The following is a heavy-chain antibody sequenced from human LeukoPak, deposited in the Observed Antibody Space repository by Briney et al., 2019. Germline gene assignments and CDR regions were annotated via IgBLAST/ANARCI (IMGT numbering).Heavy chain of an antibody. CDR2: IYYSGST. D-gene: IGHD4-23*01. CDR1: GGSISSYY. Sequence: PSETLSLTCTVSGGSISSYYWSWIRQPPGKGLEWIGYIYYSGSTNYNPSLKSRVTISVDTSKNQFSLKLSSMTAADTAVYYCARRAGVTRTSHYFDYWGQGTLVTVSS. V-gene: IGHV4-59*01. J-gene: IGHJ4*02. CDR3: ARRAGVTRTSHYFDY.